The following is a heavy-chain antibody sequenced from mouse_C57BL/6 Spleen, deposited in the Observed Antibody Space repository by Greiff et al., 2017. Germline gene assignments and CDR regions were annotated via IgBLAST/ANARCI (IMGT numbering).Heavy chain of an antibody. V-gene: IGHV3-6*01. Sequence: EVQLQESGPGLVKPSQSLSLTCSVSGYSITSGYYWTWLRQFPGNNLEWMCYISYDGSNNYNPSLKNRISITRDTSKNKLFLKLNSVTSEDTATYYCARGDYYGYDGKFAYWGQGTLVTVSA. D-gene: IGHD2-2*01. J-gene: IGHJ3*01. CDR2: ISYDGSN. CDR1: GYSITSGYY. CDR3: ARGDYYGYDGKFAY.